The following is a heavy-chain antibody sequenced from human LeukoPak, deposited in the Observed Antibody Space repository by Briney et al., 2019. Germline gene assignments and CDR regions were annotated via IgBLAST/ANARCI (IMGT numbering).Heavy chain of an antibody. D-gene: IGHD1-26*01. CDR3: ARRGANSGSYSHFDL. J-gene: IGHJ2*01. CDR2: IYYSGST. CDR1: GGPISSSF. V-gene: IGHV4-59*01. Sequence: KTSETLSLTCTVSGGPISSSFWSWIRQPPGKGLEWIGHIYYSGSTNYNPSLKSRVTISVDTSKNQFSLKLSSVTAADTAVYSCARRGANSGSYSHFDLWGRGTLVTVSA.